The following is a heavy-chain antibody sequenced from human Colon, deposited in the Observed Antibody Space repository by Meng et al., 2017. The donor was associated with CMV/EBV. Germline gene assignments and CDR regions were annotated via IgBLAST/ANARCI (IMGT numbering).Heavy chain of an antibody. CDR3: VRGDMVRGVIDL. D-gene: IGHD3-10*01. CDR1: GASVSSGNYY. CDR2: KFLRGSA. J-gene: IGHJ5*02. Sequence: LRLSCTVSGASVSSGNYYWSWIRQPPGKRLEFIAYKFLRGSANYNPSLSRSTISIDTSKNQVSLQLASVTTADTALYYCVRGDMVRGVIDLWGQGTLVTVSS. V-gene: IGHV4-61*01.